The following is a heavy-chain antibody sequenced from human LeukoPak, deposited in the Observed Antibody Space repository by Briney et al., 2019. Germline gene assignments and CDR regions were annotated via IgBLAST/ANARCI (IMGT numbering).Heavy chain of an antibody. J-gene: IGHJ6*03. CDR1: DSLSGSS. D-gene: IGHD1-20*01. CDR2: ISQSGNT. V-gene: IGHV4-34*01. Sequence: PSETLSLTCAGDSLSGSSVTWVRQPPGKGLEWIGEISQSGNTNYSPSLKSRLTMSIDTSKSQISLNLSPATTADTAVYFCARGILRYDWTDSDVRAFHYYYYMDVWGPGVTVIVSS. CDR3: ARGILRYDWTDSDVRAFHYYYYMDV.